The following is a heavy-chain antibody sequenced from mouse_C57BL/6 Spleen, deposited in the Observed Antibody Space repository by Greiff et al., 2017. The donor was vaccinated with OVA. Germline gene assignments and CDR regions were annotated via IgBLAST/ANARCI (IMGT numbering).Heavy chain of an antibody. Sequence: QVQLKESGPELVKPGASVKISCKASGYAFSSSWMNWVKQRPGQGLEWIGRIYPGDGDTTYNGKFKGKATLTADKSSSTAYMQLSSLTSEDSAVYFCARGNDYDSWFAYWGQGTLVTVSA. D-gene: IGHD2-4*01. CDR1: GYAFSSSW. CDR2: IYPGDGDT. J-gene: IGHJ3*01. CDR3: ARGNDYDSWFAY. V-gene: IGHV1-82*01.